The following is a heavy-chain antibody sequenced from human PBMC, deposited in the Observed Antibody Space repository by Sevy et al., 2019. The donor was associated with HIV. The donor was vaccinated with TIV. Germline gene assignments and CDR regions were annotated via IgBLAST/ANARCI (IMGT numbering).Heavy chain of an antibody. J-gene: IGHJ5*01. CDR2: INPNTGDT. CDR3: ARFSWLDF. CDR1: GYTFINHY. Sequence: ASVKVSCKASGYTFINHYIHWVRQAPGQGLEWMGWINPNTGDTNYVQKFQGRVTMTRDTSISTVYMELTRLTSDDTAVYYCARFSWLDFWGQGTLVTVSS. V-gene: IGHV1-2*02.